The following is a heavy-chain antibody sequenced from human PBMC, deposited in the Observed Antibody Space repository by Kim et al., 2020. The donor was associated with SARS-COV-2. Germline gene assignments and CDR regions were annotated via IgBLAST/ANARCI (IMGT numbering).Heavy chain of an antibody. D-gene: IGHD3-22*01. CDR3: APKGGTPYYYDSSGYYYLDY. CDR1: GFTFSSYA. Sequence: GGSLRLSCAASGFTFSSYAMSWVRQAPGKGLEWVSAISGSGGSTYYADSVKGRFTISRDNSKNTLYLQMNSLRAEDTAVYYCAPKGGTPYYYDSSGYYYLDYWGQGTLVTVSS. CDR2: ISGSGGST. J-gene: IGHJ4*02. V-gene: IGHV3-23*01.